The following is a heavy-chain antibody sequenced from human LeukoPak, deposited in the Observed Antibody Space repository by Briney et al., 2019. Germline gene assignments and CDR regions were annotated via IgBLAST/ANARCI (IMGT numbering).Heavy chain of an antibody. CDR3: ARESESSGWYDY. Sequence: GGSLRLSCAAPGFMFHDYAIHWVRQAPGKGLEWVSLISGDGGSTFYADSVRGRFTISRDNGKNSLYLQMNSLRSDDTALYYCARESESSGWYDYWGQGTLVTVSS. D-gene: IGHD6-19*01. CDR2: ISGDGGST. V-gene: IGHV3-43*02. CDR1: GFMFHDYA. J-gene: IGHJ4*02.